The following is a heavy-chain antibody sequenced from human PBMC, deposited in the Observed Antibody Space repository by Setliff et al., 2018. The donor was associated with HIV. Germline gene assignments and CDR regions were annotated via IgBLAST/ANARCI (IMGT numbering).Heavy chain of an antibody. V-gene: IGHV4-4*08. CDR2: IYTSGST. CDR1: GGSISSYY. J-gene: IGHJ4*02. D-gene: IGHD1-26*01. Sequence: PSETLSLTCTVSGGSISSYYWSWIRQPPGKGLEWIGYIYTSGSTNYNPSLKSRVTISVDTSKNQFSLKLSSVTAADTAVYYRARESGSYFIRADYWGQGTLVTVSS. CDR3: ARESGSYFIRADY.